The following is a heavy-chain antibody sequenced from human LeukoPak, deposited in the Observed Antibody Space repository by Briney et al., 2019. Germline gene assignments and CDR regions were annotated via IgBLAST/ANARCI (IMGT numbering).Heavy chain of an antibody. Sequence: PSETLSLTCTVSGGSISSSSYYWGWIRQPPGKGLEWIGSIYYSGSTYYNPSLKSRVTISVDTSKNQFSLKLSSVTAADTAVYYCARAHLATIVASFDYWGQGTLVTVSS. CDR3: ARAHLATIVASFDY. J-gene: IGHJ4*02. CDR1: GGSISSSSYY. V-gene: IGHV4-39*07. D-gene: IGHD5-12*01. CDR2: IYYSGST.